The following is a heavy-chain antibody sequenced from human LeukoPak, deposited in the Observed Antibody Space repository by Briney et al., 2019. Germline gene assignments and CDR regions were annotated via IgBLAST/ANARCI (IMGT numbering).Heavy chain of an antibody. Sequence: PGGSLRLSCAASGFTVSSNYMSWVRQAPGKGLEWVAVISYDGSNKYYADTVKGRFTISRDNSKNTLYLQMNSLRAEDTAVYYCAKGSRDVLRFLEWLPNYYYYYMDVWGKGTTVTVSS. CDR2: ISYDGSNK. CDR3: AKGSRDVLRFLEWLPNYYYYYMDV. V-gene: IGHV3-30*18. CDR1: GFTVSSNY. D-gene: IGHD3-3*01. J-gene: IGHJ6*03.